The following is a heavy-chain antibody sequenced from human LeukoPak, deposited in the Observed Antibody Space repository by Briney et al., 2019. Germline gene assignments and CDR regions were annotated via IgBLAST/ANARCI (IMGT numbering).Heavy chain of an antibody. V-gene: IGHV3-30*18. CDR1: GFTFSSYG. CDR3: AKDIEAGTAGFSFDY. Sequence: SGGSLRLSCAASGFTFSSYGMHWVRQAPGKGLEWVAVISYDGSRKFYEDSVKGRFTISRDNSKNSLSLQMNSLRTEDTALYYCAKDIEAGTAGFSFDYWGQGTLVAVSS. CDR2: ISYDGSRK. D-gene: IGHD2-21*02. J-gene: IGHJ4*02.